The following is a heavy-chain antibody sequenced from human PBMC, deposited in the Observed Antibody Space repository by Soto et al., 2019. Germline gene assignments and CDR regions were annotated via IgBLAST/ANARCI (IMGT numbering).Heavy chain of an antibody. CDR1: GYTFTSYC. D-gene: IGHD3-22*01. J-gene: IGHJ3*02. CDR2: ISAYNGNT. CDR3: ARDRANYYDSSGYYYDLPNAFDI. V-gene: IGHV1-18*01. Sequence: ASVKVSCKSSGYTFTSYCMSWGRQAPGQGLECMGWISAYNGNTNYAQKLQGRVTMTTDTSTSTAYMELRSLRSDDTAVYYCARDRANYYDSSGYYYDLPNAFDIWGQGTMVTVSS.